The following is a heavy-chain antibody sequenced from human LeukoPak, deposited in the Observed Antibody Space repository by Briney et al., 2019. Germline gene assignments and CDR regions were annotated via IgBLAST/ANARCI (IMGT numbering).Heavy chain of an antibody. J-gene: IGHJ4*02. V-gene: IGHV3-23*01. CDR3: AKDGGQGADY. D-gene: IGHD3-16*01. CDR1: GFSFSSYA. CDR2: ISGRDGST. Sequence: GGSLRLSCAASGFSFSSYAMSWVRQAPGKGLEWVSGISGRDGSTSYADSVKGRFTISRDNSKNTLYLQMNSLRAEDMAVYYCAKDGGQGADYWGQGTLVSVSS.